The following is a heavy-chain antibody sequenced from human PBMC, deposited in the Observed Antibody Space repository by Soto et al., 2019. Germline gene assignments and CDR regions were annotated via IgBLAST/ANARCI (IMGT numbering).Heavy chain of an antibody. Sequence: PGASLRLSDAACVFSFSRYAMNWERQAPGKGLEWVADIWYDGGVRYYADSVKGRFSVSRDNSKSILYLQMNSLRADDTAVYYCAIEIKPSAVDVWGQATTVTVS. CDR3: AIEIKPSAVDV. V-gene: IGHV3-33*01. J-gene: IGHJ6*02. CDR2: IWYDGGVR. CDR1: VFSFSRYA. D-gene: IGHD2-2*01.